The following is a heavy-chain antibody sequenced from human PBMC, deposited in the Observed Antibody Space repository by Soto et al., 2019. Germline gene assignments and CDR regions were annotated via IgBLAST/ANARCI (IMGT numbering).Heavy chain of an antibody. CDR2: IIPIFGTA. Sequence: RASVKVSCKASGGTFSSYAISWVRQAPGQGLEWMGGIIPIFGTANYIEKFQGRVTITVDDATRTVYMEVRDLTSEDTAIYYCARGPFRPSAMDVWGQGTTVTVS. V-gene: IGHV1-69*13. D-gene: IGHD3-10*01. CDR3: ARGPFRPSAMDV. CDR1: GGTFSSYA. J-gene: IGHJ6*02.